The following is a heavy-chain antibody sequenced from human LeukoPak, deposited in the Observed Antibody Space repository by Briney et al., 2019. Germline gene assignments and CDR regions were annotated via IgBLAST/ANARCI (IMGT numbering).Heavy chain of an antibody. V-gene: IGHV1-18*01. Sequence: ASVKVSCKASGYTFTSYGISWVRQAPGQGLEWMGWISAYNGNTNYAQKLQGRVTMTTDTSTSTAYMELRSLRSDDTAVYYCARAYLTYYYDSSGYFHWGQGTLVTVSS. CDR1: GYTFTSYG. D-gene: IGHD3-22*01. CDR3: ARAYLTYYYDSSGYFH. CDR2: ISAYNGNT. J-gene: IGHJ4*02.